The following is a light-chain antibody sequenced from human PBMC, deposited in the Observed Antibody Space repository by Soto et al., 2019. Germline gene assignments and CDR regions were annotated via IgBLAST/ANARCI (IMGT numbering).Light chain of an antibody. CDR2: EVN. V-gene: IGLV2-23*02. J-gene: IGLJ1*01. Sequence: SALTQAASVSGSLGQSLTIWCIRTPSDVVSYNLVSWFQQHPGKAPKLLIYEVNRRPSGISNRFSGSKSGSTASLTVSGLQAEDEADYYCCSYVDSSTSYVFGRGT. CDR3: CSYVDSSTSYV. CDR1: PSDVVSYNL.